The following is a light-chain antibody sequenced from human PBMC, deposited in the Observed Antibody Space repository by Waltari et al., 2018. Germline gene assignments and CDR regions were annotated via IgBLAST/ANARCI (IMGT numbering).Light chain of an antibody. CDR1: GSNLGAGSD. J-gene: IGLJ2*01. CDR2: GLN. Sequence: QSVLTQPPSVSGAPGQRVTISCTGSGSNLGAGSDVLWYQQIPGKAPKRPIYGLNNRPSGVPARFSGSQSGTSASLAITGLQADDEADYYCQSYDTSLSVVFGGGTKLTVL. CDR3: QSYDTSLSVV. V-gene: IGLV1-40*01.